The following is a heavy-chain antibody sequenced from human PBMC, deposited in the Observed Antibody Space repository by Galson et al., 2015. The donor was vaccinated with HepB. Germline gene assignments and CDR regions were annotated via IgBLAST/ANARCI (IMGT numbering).Heavy chain of an antibody. Sequence: SLRLSCAASGFTFSSYAMSWVRQAPGKGLEWVSAISGSGGSTYYADSVKGRFTISRDNSKNTLYLQMNSLRAEDTAVYYCAKDGVLMVYALNEGGFDYWGQGTLVTVSS. CDR1: GFTFSSYA. CDR3: AKDGVLMVYALNEGGFDY. CDR2: ISGSGGST. V-gene: IGHV3-23*01. J-gene: IGHJ4*02. D-gene: IGHD2-8*01.